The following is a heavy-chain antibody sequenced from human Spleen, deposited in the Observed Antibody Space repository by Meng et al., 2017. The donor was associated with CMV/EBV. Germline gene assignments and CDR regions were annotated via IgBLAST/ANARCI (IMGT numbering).Heavy chain of an antibody. V-gene: IGHV1-18*01. CDR1: YSFTSYV. CDR2: VSAYNGNT. D-gene: IGHD1-26*01. Sequence: YSFTSYVSSWVRQAPRQEHAWMGWVSAYNGNTNYAQKHQGRVTITTDTSTSTANMELRSLRSDDTAVYYCARGGYRGREGVPYYFDYWGQGTLVTVSS. J-gene: IGHJ4*02. CDR3: ARGGYRGREGVPYYFDY.